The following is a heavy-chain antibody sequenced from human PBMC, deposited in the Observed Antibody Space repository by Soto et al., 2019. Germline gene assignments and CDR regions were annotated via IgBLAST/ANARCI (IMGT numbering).Heavy chain of an antibody. CDR2: ISYDGSNK. J-gene: IGHJ6*02. CDR3: ATSQGGDWLYYDGMDV. D-gene: IGHD3-9*01. V-gene: IGHV3-30*03. Sequence: QVQLVESGGGVVQPGRSLRLSCAASGFTLSSYGMHWVRQAPGKGLEWVAVISYDGSNKYYADSVKGRFTISRDNSKNTLYLQMNRLRAEDTAVYSCATSQGGDWLYYDGMDVWGQGTTGSVSS. CDR1: GFTLSSYG.